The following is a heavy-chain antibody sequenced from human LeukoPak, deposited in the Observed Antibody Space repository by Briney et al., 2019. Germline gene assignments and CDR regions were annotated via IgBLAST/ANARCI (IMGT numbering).Heavy chain of an antibody. CDR2: IYPGDSDT. CDR1: GYSFTSYW. D-gene: IGHD4-17*01. V-gene: IGHV5-51*01. CDR3: ARRDDYGDYVSWYFDY. Sequence: GESLKISCKGSGYSFTSYWIGWVRPMPGKGLEWMGIIYPGDSDTRYSPSFQGQVTISADKSISTAYLQWSSLKASDTAMYYCARRDDYGDYVSWYFDYWGQGTLVTVSS. J-gene: IGHJ4*02.